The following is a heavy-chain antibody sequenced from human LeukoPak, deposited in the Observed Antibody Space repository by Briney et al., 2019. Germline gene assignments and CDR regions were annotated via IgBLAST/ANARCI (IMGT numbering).Heavy chain of an antibody. CDR1: GGSISSSSYY. CDR2: IYYSGST. V-gene: IGHV4-39*07. CDR3: ARDLGRKYRSGWYSDY. D-gene: IGHD6-19*01. J-gene: IGHJ4*02. Sequence: SETLSLTCTVSGGSISSSSYYWGWIRQPPGKGLEWIGSIYYSGSTYYNPSLKSRVTISVDTSKNQFSLKLSSVTAADTAVYYCARDLGRKYRSGWYSDYWGQGTLVTVSS.